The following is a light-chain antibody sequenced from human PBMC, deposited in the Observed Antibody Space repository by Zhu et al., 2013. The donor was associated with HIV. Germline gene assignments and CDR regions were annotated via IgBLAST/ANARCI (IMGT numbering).Light chain of an antibody. V-gene: IGKV3D-15*01. Sequence: EKVMTQSPVTLSVSPGERATLSCRASQSVSSNLAWYQQKPGQAPRLLIYDASNRATGIPARFSGSGSGTDFTLTISSLEPEDFAVYYCHLYGASVTWTFGQGTKVEIK. J-gene: IGKJ1*01. CDR1: QSVSSN. CDR3: HLYGASVTWT. CDR2: DAS.